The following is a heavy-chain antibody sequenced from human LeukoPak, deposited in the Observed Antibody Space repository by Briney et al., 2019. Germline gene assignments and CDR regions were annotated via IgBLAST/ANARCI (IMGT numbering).Heavy chain of an antibody. CDR3: VKVGGSGYYPDI. CDR1: GFTFRSYW. D-gene: IGHD3-22*01. CDR2: IKQDGSEK. J-gene: IGHJ3*02. Sequence: GGALRLSCAASGFTFRSYWMTWVRQAPGKGLELVANIKQDGSEKYYVDSVKGRFTISRDNAKNSLFLQTNSLRGEDTAVYYCVKVGGSGYYPDIWGQGTMVTVSS. V-gene: IGHV3-7*05.